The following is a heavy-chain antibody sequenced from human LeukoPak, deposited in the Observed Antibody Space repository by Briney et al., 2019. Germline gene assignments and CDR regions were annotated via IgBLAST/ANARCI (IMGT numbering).Heavy chain of an antibody. J-gene: IGHJ5*02. Sequence: PGRSPRLPCAASRFTCCSYGMHWVCDTPGKGVGWGTVISNDGSYKYYAESVKGRFTISRDNSKKTLYLQMNSLRAEDTAVYYCAKDHGSGSYHDPNWFDPWGQGTLVTVSS. CDR3: AKDHGSGSYHDPNWFDP. V-gene: IGHV3-30*18. CDR2: ISNDGSYK. CDR1: RFTCCSYG. D-gene: IGHD3-10*01.